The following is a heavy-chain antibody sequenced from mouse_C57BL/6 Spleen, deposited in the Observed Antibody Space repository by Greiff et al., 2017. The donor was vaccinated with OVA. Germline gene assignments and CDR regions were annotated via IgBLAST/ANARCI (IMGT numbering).Heavy chain of an antibody. CDR1: GYSFTGYF. J-gene: IGHJ1*03. D-gene: IGHD2-3*01. CDR3: ARFYDGYYGYFDV. V-gene: IGHV1-20*01. CDR2: INPYNGDT. Sequence: EVQLQQSGPELVKPGDSVKISCKASGYSFTGYFMNWVMQSHGKSLEWIGRINPYNGDTFYNQKFKGKATLTVDKSSSTAHMELRSLTSEDSAVYYCARFYDGYYGYFDVWGTGTTVNVSS.